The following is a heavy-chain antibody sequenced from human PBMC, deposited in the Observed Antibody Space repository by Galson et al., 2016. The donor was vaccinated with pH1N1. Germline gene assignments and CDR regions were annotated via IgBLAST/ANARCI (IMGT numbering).Heavy chain of an antibody. CDR2: INQDGNKK. V-gene: IGHV3-7*04. D-gene: IGHD6-13*01. J-gene: IGHJ4*02. CDR1: GFTISTYW. Sequence: SLRLSCAASGFTISTYWMTWVRQAPGKGLEWVANINQDGNKKYFVDSVKGRFTISRDNAKNSLFLQMNSLRAEDTAVYYCARAIAAAGSLWGQGTMVTVSS. CDR3: ARAIAAAGSL.